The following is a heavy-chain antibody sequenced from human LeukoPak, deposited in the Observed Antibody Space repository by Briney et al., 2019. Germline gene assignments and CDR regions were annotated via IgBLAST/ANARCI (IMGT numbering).Heavy chain of an antibody. J-gene: IGHJ4*02. V-gene: IGHV3-7*01. CDR3: ARDRCSSTSCFYDY. Sequence: GGSLRLSCAASGFTFSHYWMTWVRQAPGKGLEWVANIKQDGSEQYYADSVKGRFTISRDNAKNSLYLQMNSLRVEDTAVYYCARDRCSSTSCFYDYWGQGTLVTVSS. CDR2: IKQDGSEQ. D-gene: IGHD2-2*01. CDR1: GFTFSHYW.